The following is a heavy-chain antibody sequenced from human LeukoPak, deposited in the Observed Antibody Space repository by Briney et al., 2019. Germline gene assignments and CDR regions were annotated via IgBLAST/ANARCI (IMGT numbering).Heavy chain of an antibody. CDR2: IIPILGIA. D-gene: IGHD2-21*02. CDR1: GGTFSSYA. CDR3: ARLGTYCGGDCYEKGDY. J-gene: IGHJ4*02. Sequence: GASVKVSCKASGGTFSSYAISWVRQAPGQGLEWMGRIIPILGIASYAQKFQGRVTITADKSTSTAYMELSSLRSGDTAVYYCARLGTYCGGDCYEKGDYWGQGTLVTVSS. V-gene: IGHV1-69*04.